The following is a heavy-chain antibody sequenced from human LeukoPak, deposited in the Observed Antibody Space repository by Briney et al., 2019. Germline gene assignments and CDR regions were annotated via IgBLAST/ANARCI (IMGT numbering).Heavy chain of an antibody. V-gene: IGHV3-30-3*01. CDR3: AKEGYYGSGSFPDY. J-gene: IGHJ4*02. Sequence: GGSLRLSCAASGITFSTYALHWVRQAPGKGLEWVAVTSYDGSNKYYADSVKGRFTISRDNSKNTLYLQMNSLRAEDTAVYYCAKEGYYGSGSFPDYWGQGTLVTVSS. CDR2: TSYDGSNK. CDR1: GITFSTYA. D-gene: IGHD3-10*01.